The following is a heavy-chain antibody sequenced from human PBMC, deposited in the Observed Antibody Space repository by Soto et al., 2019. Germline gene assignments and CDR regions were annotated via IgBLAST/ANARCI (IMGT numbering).Heavy chain of an antibody. CDR2: IYYTGST. Sequence: PSETLSLTCTVSGGSISSYYWNWIRQPPGKGLEWIGYIYYTGSTNYNPSLKSRVTISVDTSKNQFSLKLSSVTSADTAAYYCARDLYGSGDWFDPWGQGTLVTVS. CDR1: GGSISSYY. D-gene: IGHD3-10*01. CDR3: ARDLYGSGDWFDP. V-gene: IGHV4-59*01. J-gene: IGHJ5*02.